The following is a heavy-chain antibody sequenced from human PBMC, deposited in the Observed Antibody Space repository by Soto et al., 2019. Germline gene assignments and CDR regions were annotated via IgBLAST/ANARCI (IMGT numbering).Heavy chain of an antibody. CDR1: GFTFSSSA. V-gene: IGHV3-23*01. CDR2: FGGSGGRT. J-gene: IGHJ6*02. Sequence: EGSLRLSXAASGFTFSSSAMSWVRQSHGNRQEWASAFGGSGGRTEYADYVMGRCTISRYNSKNTLYLQMNSLRAEDTAVYYCAKDAEKKSGYDYRAWKGYYYYGMDVWGQGTTVTVSS. D-gene: IGHD5-12*01. CDR3: AKDAEKKSGYDYRAWKGYYYYGMDV.